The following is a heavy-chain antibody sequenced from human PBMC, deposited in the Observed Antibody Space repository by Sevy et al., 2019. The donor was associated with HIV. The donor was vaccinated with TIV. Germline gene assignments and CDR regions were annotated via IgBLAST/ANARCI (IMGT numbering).Heavy chain of an antibody. Sequence: SETLSLTCTVSGGSISSSSYYWGWIRQPPEKGLEWIGSIYYSGSTYYNPSLKSRVTISVDTSKNQFSLKLSSVTAADTAVYYCARHPGIQEVYYYYGMDVWGQGTTVTVSS. CDR1: GGSISSSSYY. V-gene: IGHV4-39*01. D-gene: IGHD6-13*01. J-gene: IGHJ6*02. CDR2: IYYSGST. CDR3: ARHPGIQEVYYYYGMDV.